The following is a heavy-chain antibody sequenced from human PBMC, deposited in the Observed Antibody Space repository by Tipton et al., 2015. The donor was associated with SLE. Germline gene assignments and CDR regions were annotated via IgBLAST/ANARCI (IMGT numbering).Heavy chain of an antibody. CDR3: ARWGQQLAHYSYYTLDV. Sequence: QLVQSGAEVKPSETLSLTCAVYGGSFNDYYWSWIRQPPGKGLEWIGDISHSGSTDYNPSLKGRVTISLDTSKNQFSLRLSSVTAADTAVYYCARWGQQLAHYSYYTLDVWGQGTTVTVSS. J-gene: IGHJ6*02. D-gene: IGHD6-13*01. CDR2: ISHSGST. CDR1: GGSFNDYY. V-gene: IGHV4-34*01.